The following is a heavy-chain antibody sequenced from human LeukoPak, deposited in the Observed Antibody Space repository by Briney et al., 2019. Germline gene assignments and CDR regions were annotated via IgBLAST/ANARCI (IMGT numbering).Heavy chain of an antibody. CDR2: ISNSGSA. CDR1: GDSIGQDY. Sequence: SSETLSLTCTVSGDSIGQDYWNWIRQPPGRGLEWIGHISNSGSANYNPSLKSRVTISVDTSKNQFSLNLSSVTAADTAMYYCARDRSPEGYYDSSHWDYYHGMDVWGQGTTVTVSS. J-gene: IGHJ6*02. V-gene: IGHV4-59*01. D-gene: IGHD3-22*01. CDR3: ARDRSPEGYYDSSHWDYYHGMDV.